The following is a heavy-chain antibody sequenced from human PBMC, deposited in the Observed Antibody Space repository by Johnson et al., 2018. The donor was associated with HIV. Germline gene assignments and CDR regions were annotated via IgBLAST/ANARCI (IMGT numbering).Heavy chain of an antibody. D-gene: IGHD2-21*01. V-gene: IGHV3-66*01. CDR3: AKGGCGGVTCAGYDPFEL. Sequence: VQLVESGGGLVQPGGSLRLSCAASGFTVSSNYMSWVRQAPGKGLEWVSVIGTAGDTYYPGSVRGRLPISRDNSKNTLELQMNSLPAEETAVDYCAKGGCGGVTCAGYDPFELWGQGTLVTVSS. CDR2: IGTAGDT. CDR1: GFTVSSNY. J-gene: IGHJ3*01.